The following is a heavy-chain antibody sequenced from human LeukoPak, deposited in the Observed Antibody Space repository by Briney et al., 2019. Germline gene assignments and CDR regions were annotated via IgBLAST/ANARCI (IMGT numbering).Heavy chain of an antibody. V-gene: IGHV3-30*02. J-gene: IGHJ4*02. Sequence: PGGSLRLSCAASGFTFSTFGMHWARQAPGKGLEWVAFIRYDGSNKYYADSVKGRFTISRDNSKNTLYLQMNSLRAEDTAVYYCAKGAPTRVTTDPRPFDYWGQGTLVTVSS. CDR3: AKGAPTRVTTDPRPFDY. CDR1: GFTFSTFG. D-gene: IGHD4-11*01. CDR2: IRYDGSNK.